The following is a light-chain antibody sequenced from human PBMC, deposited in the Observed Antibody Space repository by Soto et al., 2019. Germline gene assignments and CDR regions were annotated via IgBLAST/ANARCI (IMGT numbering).Light chain of an antibody. V-gene: IGLV2-8*01. CDR2: EVV. CDR3: KSYAGSNTYV. CDR1: KNDIGVYDF. J-gene: IGLJ1*01. Sequence: QPVLTQPPSASGSPGQSGTISCTGTKNDIGVYDFVSWYQHHPGKAPRLIIYEVVQRPSGVPDRFSGSKSGNTASLTVSGLQAADEADYFCKSYAGSNTYVFGSGTKLTVL.